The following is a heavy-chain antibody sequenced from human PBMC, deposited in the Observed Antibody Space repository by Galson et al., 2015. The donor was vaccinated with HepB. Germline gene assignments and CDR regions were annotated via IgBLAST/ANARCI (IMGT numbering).Heavy chain of an antibody. CDR1: GFTFGDCA. D-gene: IGHD1-14*01. Sequence: SLRLSCAASGFTFGDCAMSWVRQAPGKGLEWVGFIRSKAYGGTTEYAASVKGRFTISRDDSKSIAYLQMNSLKTEDTAVYYCTRSVCRQPFICRRNPDYWGQGTLVTVSS. CDR3: TRSVCRQPFICRRNPDY. V-gene: IGHV3-49*04. J-gene: IGHJ4*02. CDR2: IRSKAYGGTT.